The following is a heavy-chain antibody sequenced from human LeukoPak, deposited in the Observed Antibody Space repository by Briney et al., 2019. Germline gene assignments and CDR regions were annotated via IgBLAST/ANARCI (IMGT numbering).Heavy chain of an antibody. V-gene: IGHV3-21*01. CDR2: ISSSSSYI. CDR1: GFTFSSYS. CDR3: ARGSSTVTTLTNFDY. Sequence: PGGSLRLSCAASGFTFSSYSMNWVRQAPGKGLEWVSSISSSSSYIYYADSVKGRFTISRDNAKNSLYLQMNSLRAEDTAVYYCARGSSTVTTLTNFDYWGQGTLVTVSS. D-gene: IGHD4-17*01. J-gene: IGHJ4*02.